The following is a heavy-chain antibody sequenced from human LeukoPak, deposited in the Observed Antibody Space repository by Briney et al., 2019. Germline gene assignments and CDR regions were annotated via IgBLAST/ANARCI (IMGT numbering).Heavy chain of an antibody. CDR3: VSLILSSVATATTGDFDL. D-gene: IGHD4-17*01. J-gene: IGHJ2*01. CDR2: INSRGSSM. V-gene: IGHV3-48*01. CDR1: GFTFSIFS. Sequence: QTGGSLRLSCAASGFTFSIFSMNWVRQAPGKGLEWVSYINSRGSSMRYADSVEGRFTISRDNANNSLYPQMNSLRAEDTAVYYCVSLILSSVATATTGDFDLWGRGTLVTVSS.